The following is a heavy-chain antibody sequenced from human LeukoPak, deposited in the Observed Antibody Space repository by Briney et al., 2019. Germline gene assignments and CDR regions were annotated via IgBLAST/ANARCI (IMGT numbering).Heavy chain of an antibody. Sequence: SCAASGFTFSSYAMHWVRQAPGKGLEWVAVISYDGSNKYYADSVKGRFTISRDNSKNTLYLQMNSLRAEDTAVYYCARDSTYSGSYGAFDIWGQGTMVTVSS. J-gene: IGHJ3*02. CDR2: ISYDGSNK. V-gene: IGHV3-30-3*01. D-gene: IGHD1-26*01. CDR3: ARDSTYSGSYGAFDI. CDR1: GFTFSSYA.